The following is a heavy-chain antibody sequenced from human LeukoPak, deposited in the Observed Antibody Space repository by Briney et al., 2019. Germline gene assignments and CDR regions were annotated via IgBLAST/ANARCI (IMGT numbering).Heavy chain of an antibody. CDR3: ARHPPVHKGEDWFDP. CDR1: GGSISSSSYY. Sequence: RSSETLSLTCTVSGGSISSSSYYWGWIRQPPGKGLEWIGRIYYSGSTYYNPSLKSRVTIYVDTSKNQFSLKLSSVTAADTAVYYCARHPPVHKGEDWFDPWGQGTLVTVSS. J-gene: IGHJ5*02. V-gene: IGHV4-39*01. D-gene: IGHD3-16*01. CDR2: IYYSGST.